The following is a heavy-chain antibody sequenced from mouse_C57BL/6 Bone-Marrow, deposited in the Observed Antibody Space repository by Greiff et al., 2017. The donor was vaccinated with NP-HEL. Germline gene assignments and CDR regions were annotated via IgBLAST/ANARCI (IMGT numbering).Heavy chain of an antibody. CDR3: ARHGSSYDY. D-gene: IGHD1-1*01. Sequence: EVQGVESGGDLVKPGGSLKLSCAASGFTFSSYGMSWVRQTPDKRLEWVATISSGGSYTYYPYSVKGRFTISRDNAKNTRYLQRSSLKSEDTAMYYCARHGSSYDYWGQGTTLTVSS. CDR1: GFTFSSYG. CDR2: ISSGGSYT. V-gene: IGHV5-6*01. J-gene: IGHJ2*01.